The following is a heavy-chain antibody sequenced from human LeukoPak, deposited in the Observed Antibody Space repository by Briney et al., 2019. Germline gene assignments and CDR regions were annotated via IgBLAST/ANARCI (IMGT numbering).Heavy chain of an antibody. D-gene: IGHD3-10*01. CDR1: GGSVSSGISY. CDR2: IHYSGST. J-gene: IGHJ4*02. Sequence: SETLSLTCSVSGGSVSSGISYWSWIRQPPGKGLECIGYIHYSGSTNYNPSLKSRVTISVDTSKNQFSLKLGSVTAADTAVYYCARFNYYGSGSPGYFDGWGQGTLVTVSS. CDR3: ARFNYYGSGSPGYFDG. V-gene: IGHV4-61*01.